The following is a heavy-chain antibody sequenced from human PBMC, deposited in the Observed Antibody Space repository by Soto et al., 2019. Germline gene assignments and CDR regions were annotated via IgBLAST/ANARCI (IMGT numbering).Heavy chain of an antibody. CDR1: GGSISSSSYY. J-gene: IGHJ5*02. Sequence: SETLSLTCTVSGGSISSSSYYWGWIRQPPGKGLEWIGSIYYSGSTYYNPSLKSRVTISVDTSKNQFSLKLSSVTAADTAVYYCARQERYFDWLGTTKEYNWFDPWGQGTLVTVSS. CDR3: ARQERYFDWLGTTKEYNWFDP. V-gene: IGHV4-39*01. D-gene: IGHD3-9*01. CDR2: IYYSGST.